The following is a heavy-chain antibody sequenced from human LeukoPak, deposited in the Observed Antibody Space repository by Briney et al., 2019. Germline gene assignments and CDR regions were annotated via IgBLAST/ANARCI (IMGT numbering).Heavy chain of an antibody. CDR3: ARDSVATAYYYYGMDV. J-gene: IGHJ6*02. Sequence: SETLSLTCTVSGYSISSGYYWGWIRQPPGKGLEWIGSIYHSGSTYYDPSLKSRVTISVDTSKNQFSLKLSSVTAADTAVYYCARDSVATAYYYYGMDVWGQGTTVTVSS. V-gene: IGHV4-38-2*02. CDR1: GYSISSGYY. D-gene: IGHD5-12*01. CDR2: IYHSGST.